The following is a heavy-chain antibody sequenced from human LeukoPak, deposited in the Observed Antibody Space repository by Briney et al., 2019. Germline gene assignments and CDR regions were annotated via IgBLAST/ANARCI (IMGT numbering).Heavy chain of an antibody. CDR3: ARDQGRIAAAGNYLSSGY. CDR1: GFTFSSYA. J-gene: IGHJ4*02. Sequence: PGGSLRLSCAASGFTFSSYAMHWVRQAPGKGLEWVAVISYDGSNKYYADSVKGRFTISRDNSKNTLYLQMNSLRAEDTAVYHCARDQGRIAAAGNYLSSGYWGQRTLVTVSS. CDR2: ISYDGSNK. V-gene: IGHV3-30-3*01. D-gene: IGHD6-13*01.